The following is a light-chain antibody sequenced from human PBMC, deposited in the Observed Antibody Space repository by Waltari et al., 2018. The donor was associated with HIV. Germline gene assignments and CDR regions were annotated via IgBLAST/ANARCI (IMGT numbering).Light chain of an antibody. Sequence: QPALSQPASVSGRPGQSITISCTGHSNDIGISTLVSWYQHHPGKAPKLIIFDVDKRPSGISERFSGSKSGYTASLTISGLRTEDEADYFCSSKSTIYFGVLFGGGTTLTVL. CDR2: DVD. J-gene: IGLJ2*01. V-gene: IGLV2-23*02. CDR1: SNDIGISTL. CDR3: SSKSTIYFGVL.